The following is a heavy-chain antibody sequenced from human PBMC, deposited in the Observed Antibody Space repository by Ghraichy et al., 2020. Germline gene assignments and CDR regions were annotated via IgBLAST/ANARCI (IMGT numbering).Heavy chain of an antibody. V-gene: IGHV3-21*01. Sequence: GGSLRLSCAASGFTFSSYSMNWVHQAPGKGLEWVSSISSSSSYIYYADSVKGRFTISRDNAKNSLYLQMNSLRAEDTAVYYCARGGGDSLAFDIWGQGTMVTVSS. J-gene: IGHJ3*02. CDR2: ISSSSSYI. CDR3: ARGGGDSLAFDI. D-gene: IGHD2-21*02. CDR1: GFTFSSYS.